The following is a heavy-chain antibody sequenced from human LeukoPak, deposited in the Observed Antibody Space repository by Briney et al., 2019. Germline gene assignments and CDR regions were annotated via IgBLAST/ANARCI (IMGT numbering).Heavy chain of an antibody. CDR3: ARDLSYSTWLSY. CDR1: GGSISSGSYY. Sequence: SETLSLTCTVSGGSISSGSYYWSWIRQPAGKGLEWIGRIYTSGSTNYNPSLKSRVTMSVDTSKNQFSLKLSSVTAADTAVYYCARDLSYSTWLSYWGQGTLVTVSS. J-gene: IGHJ4*02. D-gene: IGHD2-2*01. CDR2: IYTSGST. V-gene: IGHV4-61*02.